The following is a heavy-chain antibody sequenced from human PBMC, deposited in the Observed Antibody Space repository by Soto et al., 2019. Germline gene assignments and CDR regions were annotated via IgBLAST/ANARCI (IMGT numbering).Heavy chain of an antibody. CDR3: AKDTEVVRGGPELIVGAID. V-gene: IGHV3-30*18. J-gene: IGHJ4*02. Sequence: GGSLRLSCAASGFTFSSYGMHWVRQAPGKGLEWVAVISYDGSNKYYADSVKGRFTISRDNSKNTLYLQMNSLRAKDTAVYYCAKDTEVVRGGPELIVGAIDWGQGTLVTVSS. CDR1: GFTFSSYG. D-gene: IGHD1-26*01. CDR2: ISYDGSNK.